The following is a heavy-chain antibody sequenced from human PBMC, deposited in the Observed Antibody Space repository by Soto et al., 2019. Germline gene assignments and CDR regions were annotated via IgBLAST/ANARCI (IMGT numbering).Heavy chain of an antibody. J-gene: IGHJ4*02. CDR2: ISGAGDRT. CDR1: GFSFSSYA. CDR3: AKATRGPLSSRRSDANHLDS. D-gene: IGHD3-10*01. Sequence: EAQLLESGGSLVQPGGSLRLSCAASGFSFSSYAMTWVRQAPGKGLEWVSMISGAGDRTYYADSVKGRFTISRDNSKNTLYLQTNSLRAEDTAVYHCAKATRGPLSSRRSDANHLDSWGQATLVTVSS. V-gene: IGHV3-23*01.